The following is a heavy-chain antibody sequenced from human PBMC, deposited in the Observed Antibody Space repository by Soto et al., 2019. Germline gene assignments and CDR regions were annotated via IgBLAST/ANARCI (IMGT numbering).Heavy chain of an antibody. V-gene: IGHV4-59*01. J-gene: IGHJ5*02. Sequence: PSETLSLTCTVAGGSITSYYWRWIRQPPGKGLEWIGYIYYTGSTNYNPSLKSRVTISVDTSKNQFSLKLSSVTAADTAVSYCARDTWYNGWFDPWGQGTLVTVSS. CDR2: IYYTGST. D-gene: IGHD1-1*01. CDR1: GGSITSYY. CDR3: ARDTWYNGWFDP.